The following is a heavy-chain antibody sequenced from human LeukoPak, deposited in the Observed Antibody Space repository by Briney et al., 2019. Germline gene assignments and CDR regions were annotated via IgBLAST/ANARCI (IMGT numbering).Heavy chain of an antibody. V-gene: IGHV3-23*01. CDR2: ISGSGGST. Sequence: PGGTLRLSCAASGFTFSSYAMTWVRQAPGKGLEWVSAISGSGGSTYNADSVKGRFTISRDNSKNSLYLQMNSLRADDTAVYYCARSLLWFGANLIWFDSWGQGTLVTVSS. D-gene: IGHD3-10*01. J-gene: IGHJ5*01. CDR3: ARSLLWFGANLIWFDS. CDR1: GFTFSSYA.